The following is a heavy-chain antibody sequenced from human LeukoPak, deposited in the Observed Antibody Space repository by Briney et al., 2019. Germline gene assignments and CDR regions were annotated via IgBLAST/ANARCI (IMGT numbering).Heavy chain of an antibody. CDR2: ISGSDGST. V-gene: IGHV3-23*01. D-gene: IGHD1-26*01. Sequence: GGSLRLSCAASGFTFSSYAMSWVRQAPGKGLEWVSAISGSDGSTYYADSVKGRFTISRDNPKNTLYLQMNSLRAEDTAVYYCAKAQSRIVGATIFDYWGQGTLVTVSS. CDR1: GFTFSSYA. CDR3: AKAQSRIVGATIFDY. J-gene: IGHJ4*02.